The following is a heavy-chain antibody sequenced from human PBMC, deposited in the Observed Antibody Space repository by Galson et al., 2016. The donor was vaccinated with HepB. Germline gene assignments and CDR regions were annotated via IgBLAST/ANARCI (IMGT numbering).Heavy chain of an antibody. V-gene: IGHV3-74*01. CDR3: ARGPRYQVHCAMDA. Sequence: SLRLSCAASGFTFTQCWMHWVRLVPGKGLAWVGRINNDGSSTNYADSAKGRFTITRDNVENTVYLQMNSLTVEDTAIYFCARGPRYQVHCAMDAWGRGTTVTVSS. J-gene: IGHJ6*02. CDR1: GFTFTQCW. D-gene: IGHD2-2*01. CDR2: INNDGSST.